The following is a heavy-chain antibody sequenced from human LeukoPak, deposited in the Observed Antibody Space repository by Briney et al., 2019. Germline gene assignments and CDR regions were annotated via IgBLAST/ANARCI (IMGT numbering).Heavy chain of an antibody. CDR2: INHSGST. V-gene: IGHV4-34*01. J-gene: IGHJ4*02. Sequence: SETLSLXCAVYGGSFSGYYWSWIRQPPGKGLEWIGEINHSGSTNYNPSLKSRVTISVDTSKNQFSLKLSSVTAADTAVYYCARIGYCTNGVCFDYWGQGTLVTVSS. CDR1: GGSFSGYY. D-gene: IGHD2-8*01. CDR3: ARIGYCTNGVCFDY.